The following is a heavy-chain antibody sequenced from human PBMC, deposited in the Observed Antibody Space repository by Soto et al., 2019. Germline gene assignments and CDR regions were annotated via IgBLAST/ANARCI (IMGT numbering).Heavy chain of an antibody. CDR3: ARGPSLRNYYYYGMDV. V-gene: IGHV1-69*13. CDR2: IIPIFGTA. J-gene: IGHJ6*02. Sequence: GASVKVSCKASGGTFSSHAISWVRQAPGQGLEWMGGIIPIFGTANYAQKFQGRVTITADESTSTAYMELSSLRSEDTAVYYCARGPSLRNYYYYGMDVWGQGTTVTVSS. CDR1: GGTFSSHA. D-gene: IGHD3-16*01.